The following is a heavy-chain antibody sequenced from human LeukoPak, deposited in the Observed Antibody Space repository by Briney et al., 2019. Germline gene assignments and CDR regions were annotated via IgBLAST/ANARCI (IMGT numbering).Heavy chain of an antibody. CDR3: ACDRRIGDSGWSGYFQH. CDR2: ISYDENKK. Sequence: GGCLRLSCAASGFAFSSYGMHWVRQAPAKGLDGVAVISYDENKKYYADSVKGRFTISRDNSNNMLYLQMNSLRAEDTAVYYCACDRRIGDSGWSGYFQHWGQGTLVTVSS. D-gene: IGHD6-19*01. J-gene: IGHJ1*01. CDR1: GFAFSSYG. V-gene: IGHV3-30*03.